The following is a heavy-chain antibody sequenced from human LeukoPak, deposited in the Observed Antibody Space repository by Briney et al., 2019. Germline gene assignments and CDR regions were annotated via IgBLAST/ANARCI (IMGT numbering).Heavy chain of an antibody. Sequence: SETLSLTCTVSGASISSYYWSWIRQPPGKGLEWIENIYYSGSTNFNPSLKSRVTISLGTSKNQFSLRLSSVTAADTAVYYCAREVGTYSSRGGFYYYYMDVRGKGTTVTVSS. CDR1: GASISSYY. CDR3: AREVGTYSSRGGFYYYYMDV. V-gene: IGHV4-59*01. CDR2: IYYSGST. D-gene: IGHD6-13*01. J-gene: IGHJ6*03.